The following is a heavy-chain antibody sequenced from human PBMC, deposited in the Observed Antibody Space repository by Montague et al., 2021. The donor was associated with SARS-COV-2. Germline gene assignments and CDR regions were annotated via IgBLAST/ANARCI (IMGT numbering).Heavy chain of an antibody. CDR3: ARLGDFLVSGGYKKSWFDP. Sequence: SETLSLTCTVSAGSISTNSYYWAWIRQPPGKGLEWIGSISYSGSTYFNPSLKSRVTISVDTSKNHFSLKLSSVTAADTAVYYCARLGDFLVSGGYKKSWFDPWGQGTRVTVSS. D-gene: IGHD3-3*01. CDR2: ISYSGST. V-gene: IGHV4-39*02. J-gene: IGHJ5*02. CDR1: AGSISTNSYY.